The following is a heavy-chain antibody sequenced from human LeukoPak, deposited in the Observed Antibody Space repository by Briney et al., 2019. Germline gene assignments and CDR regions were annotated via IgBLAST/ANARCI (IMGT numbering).Heavy chain of an antibody. CDR3: ARGVAARAFDY. D-gene: IGHD6-6*01. Sequence: SETLSLTCAVYGGSFSGYYWSWIRQPPGKGLEWIGEINHSGSTNYNPSLKSRVTISVDTSRNQFSLKLSSVTAADTAVYYCARGVAARAFDYWGQGTLVTVSS. J-gene: IGHJ4*02. CDR2: INHSGST. CDR1: GGSFSGYY. V-gene: IGHV4-34*01.